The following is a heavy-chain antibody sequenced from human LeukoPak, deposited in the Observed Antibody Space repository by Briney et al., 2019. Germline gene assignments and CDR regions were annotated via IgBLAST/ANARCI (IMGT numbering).Heavy chain of an antibody. D-gene: IGHD3-9*01. V-gene: IGHV3-21*04. CDR1: GFTFSSYS. Sequence: PGGSLRLSCAASGFTFSSYSMNWVRQAPGKGLEWVSSISSSSSYIYYADSVKGRFTISRDNSKNTLYLQMNSLRAEDTAVYYCAKGDFDWLLFDAFDIWGQGTMVTVSS. CDR3: AKGDFDWLLFDAFDI. CDR2: ISSSSSYI. J-gene: IGHJ3*02.